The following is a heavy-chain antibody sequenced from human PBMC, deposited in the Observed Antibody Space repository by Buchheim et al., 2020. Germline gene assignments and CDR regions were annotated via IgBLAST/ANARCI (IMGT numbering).Heavy chain of an antibody. CDR1: GGSISSSNC. D-gene: IGHD5-18*01. V-gene: IGHV4-4*02. CDR3: ARPGYSYGYGY. J-gene: IGHJ4*02. Sequence: QVQLQESGPGLVKPSGTLSLTCVVSGGSISSSNCWSWFRHPPGKGLEWIGEIYHSGSTTYNPSLNSRLTISVDKSKNQFSLKLSSVTAADTAVYYCARPGYSYGYGYWGQGTL. CDR2: IYHSGST.